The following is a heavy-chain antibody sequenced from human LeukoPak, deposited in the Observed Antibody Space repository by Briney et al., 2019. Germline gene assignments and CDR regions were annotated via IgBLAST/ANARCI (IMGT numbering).Heavy chain of an antibody. J-gene: IGHJ4*02. V-gene: IGHV3-23*01. CDR3: AKADEVASATIGPAGY. CDR2: ISGSGEST. Sequence: PGGSLRLSCAASGFTLSNYDMYWVRQAPGKGLEWVSAISGSGESTYYADSVKGRFTISRDNSKNTLYLQMNSLIVEDTAVYYCAKADEVASATIGPAGYWGQGTLVTVSS. CDR1: GFTLSNYD. D-gene: IGHD5-24*01.